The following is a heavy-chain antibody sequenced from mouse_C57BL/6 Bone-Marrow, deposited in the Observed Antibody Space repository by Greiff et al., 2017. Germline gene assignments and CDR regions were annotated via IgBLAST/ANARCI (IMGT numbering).Heavy chain of an antibody. CDR3: ARWEITTVFDY. V-gene: IGHV1-74*01. CDR1: GYTFTSYW. CDR2: IHPSDSDT. D-gene: IGHD1-1*01. Sequence: VKLQQPGAELVKPGASVKVSCKASGYTFTSYWMPGVKQRPGQGLEWIGRIHPSDSDTNYNQKFKGKATLTVDKSSSTAYMQLSSLTSEDSAVYYCARWEITTVFDYWGQGTTLTVSS. J-gene: IGHJ2*01.